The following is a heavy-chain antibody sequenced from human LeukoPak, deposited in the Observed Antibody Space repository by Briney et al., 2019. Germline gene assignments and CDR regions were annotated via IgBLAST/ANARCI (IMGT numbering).Heavy chain of an antibody. J-gene: IGHJ4*02. D-gene: IGHD2/OR15-2a*01. CDR1: GFTVSSNY. CDR2: IYSVGST. V-gene: IGHV3-53*01. Sequence: GGSLRLSCAASGFTVSSNYMSWVRQAPGKGLEWVSVIYSVGSTYYADAVKGRFTISRDNSKNTLYLQMNSLRAEDTAVYYCARATPPEYVFDYWGQGTLVTVSS. CDR3: ARATPPEYVFDY.